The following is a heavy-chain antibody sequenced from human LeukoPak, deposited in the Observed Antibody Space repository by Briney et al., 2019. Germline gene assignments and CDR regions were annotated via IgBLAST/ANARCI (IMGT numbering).Heavy chain of an antibody. CDR2: IYCSGST. Sequence: SETLSLTCTVSGGSISSYYWNWIRQPPGKGLEWIGYIYCSGSTNYNPSLKSRVTISVDTSKNQFSLKLSSVTAADTAVYYCARDRYYDSGSYYNWGQGTLVTVSS. D-gene: IGHD3-10*01. V-gene: IGHV4-59*01. J-gene: IGHJ4*02. CDR1: GGSISSYY. CDR3: ARDRYYDSGSYYN.